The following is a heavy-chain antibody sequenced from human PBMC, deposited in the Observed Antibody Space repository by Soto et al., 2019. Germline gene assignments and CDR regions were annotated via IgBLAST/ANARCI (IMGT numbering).Heavy chain of an antibody. D-gene: IGHD5-18*01. CDR1: GFTFSSYS. Sequence: GGSLRLSCAASGFTFSSYSMNWVRQAPGKGLEWVSSISSSSNYIYYAESVKGRFTISRDNAKNSLYLTMNSLRAEDTAVYYCARDTWIQLWSRLENVPYYYYSGMDVWGQGTTVTVSS. CDR2: ISSSSNYI. CDR3: ARDTWIQLWSRLENVPYYYYSGMDV. J-gene: IGHJ6*02. V-gene: IGHV3-21*01.